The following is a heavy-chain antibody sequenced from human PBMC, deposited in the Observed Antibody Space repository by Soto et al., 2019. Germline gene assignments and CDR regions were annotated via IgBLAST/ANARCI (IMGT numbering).Heavy chain of an antibody. V-gene: IGHV2-5*01. D-gene: IGHD3-3*01. CDR2: IYWNDDK. CDR3: VHRTPARFLEWSPVYYFDY. J-gene: IGHJ4*02. CDR1: GFSLSTSGVG. Sequence: GSGPTLVNPTQTLTLTCTFSGFSLSTSGVGVGWIRQPPGKALEWLALIYWNDDKRYSPSLKSRLTITKDTSKNQVVLTMTNMDPVDTATYYCVHRTPARFLEWSPVYYFDYWGQGTLVTGSS.